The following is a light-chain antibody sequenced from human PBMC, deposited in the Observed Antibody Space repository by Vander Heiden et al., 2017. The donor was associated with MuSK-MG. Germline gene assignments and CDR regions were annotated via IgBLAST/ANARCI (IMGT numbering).Light chain of an antibody. CDR1: RNDGGGFRF. CDR2: EVG. J-gene: IGLJ2*01. V-gene: IGLV2-14*01. Sequence: QSSLTQPASVSGSPGQSITTFCIGSRNDGGGFRFVSWYRKHPGKAPKLLIYEVGIRPSGVSNRFSGSKSGNTASLTISGLQAEDEADYYCSSYTSSNTVAFGGGTKLTVL. CDR3: SSYTSSNTVA.